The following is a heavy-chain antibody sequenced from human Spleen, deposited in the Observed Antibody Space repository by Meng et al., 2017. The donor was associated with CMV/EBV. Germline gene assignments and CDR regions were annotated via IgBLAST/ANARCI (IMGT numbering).Heavy chain of an antibody. D-gene: IGHD4-17*01. CDR2: INHSGST. CDR3: ARAYGDYVLEDY. Sequence: SETLSLTCAVYGGSFSGYYWSWIRQPPGKGLEWIGEINHSGSTNYNPSLKSRVTISVDTSKNQFSLKLSSVTAADTAVYYCARAYGDYVLEDYWGQGTLVTVSS. V-gene: IGHV4-34*01. J-gene: IGHJ4*02. CDR1: GGSFSGYY.